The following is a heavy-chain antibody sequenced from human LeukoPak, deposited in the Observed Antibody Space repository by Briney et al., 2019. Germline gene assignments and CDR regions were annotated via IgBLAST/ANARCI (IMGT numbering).Heavy chain of an antibody. V-gene: IGHV4-30-2*01. Sequence: SQTLSLTCAVSGGSISSGGYSWSWIRQPPGEGLEWIGYIYHSGSTYYNPSLKSRVTISVDRSKNQFSLKLSSVTAADTAVYYCARGPLYYYGSGSYYIGFDPWGQGTLVTVSS. CDR3: ARGPLYYYGSGSYYIGFDP. D-gene: IGHD3-10*01. CDR2: IYHSGST. J-gene: IGHJ5*02. CDR1: GGSISSGGYS.